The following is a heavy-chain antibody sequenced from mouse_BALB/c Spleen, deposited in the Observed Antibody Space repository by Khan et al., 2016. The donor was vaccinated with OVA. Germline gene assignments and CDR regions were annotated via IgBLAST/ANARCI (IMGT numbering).Heavy chain of an antibody. Sequence: EVELQESGPGLVKPSQSLSLTCTVTGYSITSEYAWNWIRKFPGNKLEWMGYINYSGNTRFNPSLKSRTSITRDTSKNQFFLQLNSVTTEDTATYYCARKDCDDYDLFPYWGQGTLVTVSA. D-gene: IGHD2-4*01. J-gene: IGHJ3*01. V-gene: IGHV3-2*02. CDR2: INYSGNT. CDR3: ARKDCDDYDLFPY. CDR1: GYSITSEYA.